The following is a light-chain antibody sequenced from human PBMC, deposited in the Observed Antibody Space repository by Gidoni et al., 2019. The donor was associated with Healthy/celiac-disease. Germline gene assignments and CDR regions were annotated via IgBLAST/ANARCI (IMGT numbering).Light chain of an antibody. CDR2: DAS. Sequence: DIQMTQSPSSLSTSVGDRVTITRQASQDISNYLNWYQQKPGKAPKLLIYDASNLETGVPSRFSGSGSGTDFTFTISSLQPEDIATYYCQQYDNLLALTFXGXTKVEIK. V-gene: IGKV1-33*01. J-gene: IGKJ4*01. CDR3: QQYDNLLALT. CDR1: QDISNY.